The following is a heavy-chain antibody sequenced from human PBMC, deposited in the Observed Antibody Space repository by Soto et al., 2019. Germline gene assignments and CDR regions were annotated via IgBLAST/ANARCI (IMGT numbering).Heavy chain of an antibody. CDR3: GRKVVDTAMVRGYYYYGMDV. J-gene: IGHJ6*02. D-gene: IGHD5-18*01. V-gene: IGHV1-2*02. CDR1: GYTFTGYY. Sequence: GASVKVSCKASGYTFTGYYMHWVRQAPGQGLEWMGWINPNSGGTNYAQKFQGRVTMTRDTSISTAYMELSRLRSDDTAVYYCGRKVVDTAMVRGYYYYGMDVWGQGTTVTVSS. CDR2: INPNSGGT.